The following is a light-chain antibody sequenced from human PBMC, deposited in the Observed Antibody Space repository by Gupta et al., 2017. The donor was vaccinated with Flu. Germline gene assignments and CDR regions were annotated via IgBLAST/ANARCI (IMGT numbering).Light chain of an antibody. Sequence: EIVLTQSPGTLSLSPGERATLSCRASQSVSNYLAWYQHKPGQPPRLLIYDASNTATGIPARFSGSGSGTDFTLTISSLEPEDSAIYYCQQRNNWPRTFGQGTKLEIK. CDR2: DAS. J-gene: IGKJ2*01. CDR1: QSVSNY. V-gene: IGKV3-11*01. CDR3: QQRNNWPRT.